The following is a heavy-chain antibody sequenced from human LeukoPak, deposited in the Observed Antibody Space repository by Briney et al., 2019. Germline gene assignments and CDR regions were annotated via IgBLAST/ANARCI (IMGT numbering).Heavy chain of an antibody. J-gene: IGHJ1*01. Sequence: PGGSLRLSCAASGFTFSSYGIHWARQAPGKGLEWVAVISYDGSNKYYADSVKGRFTISRDNSKNTLYLQMNSLRAEDTAVYYCAKGNEDYGDYGIQHWGQGTLVTVSS. CDR1: GFTFSSYG. V-gene: IGHV3-30*18. CDR3: AKGNEDYGDYGIQH. D-gene: IGHD4-17*01. CDR2: ISYDGSNK.